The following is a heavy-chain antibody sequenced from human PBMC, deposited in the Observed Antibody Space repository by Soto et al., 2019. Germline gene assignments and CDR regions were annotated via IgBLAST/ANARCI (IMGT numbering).Heavy chain of an antibody. J-gene: IGHJ5*02. CDR3: ARADSSSGSCRIGFDP. CDR2: IYSGGRT. Sequence: EVQLVESGGGLVQPGGSLRLSCAASGFSVTYTYMSWIRQAPGKGLEWVSVIYSGGRTFYAASVRGRFTISRDEGKNTLYLQMHSLSPEDTVVYFWARADSSSGSCRIGFDPWGQGTPVIVSS. D-gene: IGHD2-15*01. CDR1: GFSVTYTY. V-gene: IGHV3-66*01.